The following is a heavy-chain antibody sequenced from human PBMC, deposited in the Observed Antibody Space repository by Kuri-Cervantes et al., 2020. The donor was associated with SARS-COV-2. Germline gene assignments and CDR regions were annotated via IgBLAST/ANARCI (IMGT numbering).Heavy chain of an antibody. V-gene: IGHV4-31*03. CDR1: GDSISSGGHY. CDR2: IYYSGST. D-gene: IGHD3-16*01. J-gene: IGHJ4*02. CDR3: ARGVPVRGSIPVGAGTFDY. Sequence: LRLSCTVSGDSISSGGHYWSWIRQHPGKGLEWIGYIYYSGSTDYNPSLKSRVSISLDRSKNQFSLKLSSVTAADTAVYYCARGVPVRGSIPVGAGTFDYWGQGTLVTVSS.